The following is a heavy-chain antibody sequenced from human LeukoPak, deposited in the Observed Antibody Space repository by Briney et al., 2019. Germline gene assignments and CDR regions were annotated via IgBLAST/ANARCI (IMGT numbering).Heavy chain of an antibody. V-gene: IGHV5-51*01. Sequence: GESLKISCKGSGYRFTTYWIGWVRQMPGKGLEWMGIIYPSDSDTRYSPSFQGRVTISVDKSISNAYLQLNSLKASDTAMYFCARDVGYCSGGSCYSDYWGQGTLVTVSS. J-gene: IGHJ4*02. CDR2: IYPSDSDT. CDR3: ARDVGYCSGGSCYSDY. D-gene: IGHD2-15*01. CDR1: GYRFTTYW.